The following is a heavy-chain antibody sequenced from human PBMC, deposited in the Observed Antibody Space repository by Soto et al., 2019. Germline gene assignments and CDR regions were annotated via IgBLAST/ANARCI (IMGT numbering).Heavy chain of an antibody. CDR2: IYYSGST. CDR3: ARLRDSYYYGSGSPDY. V-gene: IGHV4-39*01. CDR1: GGSISSSSYY. Sequence: SETLSLTCTVSGGSISSSSYYWGWIRQPPGKGLEWIGSIYYSGSTYYNPSLKSRVTISVDTSKNQFSLKLSSVTAADTAVYYCARLRDSYYYGSGSPDYWGQGTLVTVS. D-gene: IGHD3-10*01. J-gene: IGHJ4*02.